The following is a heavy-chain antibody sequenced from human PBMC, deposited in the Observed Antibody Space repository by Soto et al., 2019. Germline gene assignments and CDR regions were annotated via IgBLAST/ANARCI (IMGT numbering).Heavy chain of an antibody. Sequence: GGSLRLSCAASGFTFSGYSMNWVRQTPGKGLKWVSYISGSSSTMYYADSVKGRFTISRDNAKNALYLQMNSLRAEDTAVYYCARDGAATRAFDIWGQGTMVTVSS. J-gene: IGHJ3*02. D-gene: IGHD2-15*01. CDR1: GFTFSGYS. V-gene: IGHV3-48*01. CDR3: ARDGAATRAFDI. CDR2: ISGSSSTM.